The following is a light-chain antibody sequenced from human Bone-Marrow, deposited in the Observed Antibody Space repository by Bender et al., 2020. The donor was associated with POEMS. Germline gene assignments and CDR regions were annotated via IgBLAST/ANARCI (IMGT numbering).Light chain of an antibody. CDR1: SSDVGGYNY. J-gene: IGLJ3*02. Sequence: QSALTQPASVSGSPGQSITISCTGTSSDVGGYNYVSWYQQHPGKAPKLLIYDVNYRPSGVSNRFSGSKSGNTASLTISGLQADDEADYYCCSYAGDTTVFGGGTKLTVL. V-gene: IGLV2-14*03. CDR2: DVN. CDR3: CSYAGDTTV.